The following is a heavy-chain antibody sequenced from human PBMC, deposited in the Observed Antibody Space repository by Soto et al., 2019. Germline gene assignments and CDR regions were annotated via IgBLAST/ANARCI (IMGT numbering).Heavy chain of an antibody. CDR1: GLTVSGKKY. D-gene: IGHD1-1*01. V-gene: IGHV3-53*01. CDR2: LYDVDGS. CDR3: ASWHEREHAYDV. J-gene: IGHJ3*01. Sequence: DVQLVESGGGLIQPGESLRLSCAAFGLTVSGKKYVSWVRQAPGKGLEWVSALYDVDGSFYADSVKGRFTTSSDSSKTTVYLQMNGLRPDDTAVYYCASWHEREHAYDVWGKGTTVTVSS.